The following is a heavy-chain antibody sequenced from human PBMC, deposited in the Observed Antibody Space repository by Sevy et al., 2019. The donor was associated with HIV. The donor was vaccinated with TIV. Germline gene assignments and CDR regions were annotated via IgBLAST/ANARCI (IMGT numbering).Heavy chain of an antibody. CDR3: ARDDEPDYYYFDMDV. J-gene: IGHJ6*02. Sequence: GGCPRLSCAASGFTFSSYAMHWVRQAPGKGLEWVAVISYDGSNKYYADSVKGRFTISRDNSKNTLYLQMDGLRAEDTALYYCARDDEPDYYYFDMDVWGQGTTVTVSS. CDR1: GFTFSSYA. CDR2: ISYDGSNK. V-gene: IGHV3-30-3*01.